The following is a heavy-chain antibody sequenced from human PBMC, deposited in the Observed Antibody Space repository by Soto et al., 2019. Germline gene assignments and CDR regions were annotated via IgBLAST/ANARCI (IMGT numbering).Heavy chain of an antibody. D-gene: IGHD1-26*01. Sequence: LGESLKISCKGSGYSFTSYWISWVRQMPGKGLEWMGRIDPSDSYTNYSPSFQGHVTISADKSISTAYLQWSSLKASDTAMYYCAREDRGVGVIYGMDVWGQGTTVTVSS. J-gene: IGHJ6*02. V-gene: IGHV5-10-1*01. CDR2: IDPSDSYT. CDR3: AREDRGVGVIYGMDV. CDR1: GYSFTSYW.